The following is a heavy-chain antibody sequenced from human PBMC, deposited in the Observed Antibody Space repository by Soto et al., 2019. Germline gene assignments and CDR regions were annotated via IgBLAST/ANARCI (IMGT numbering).Heavy chain of an antibody. CDR1: SGSISSSNW. CDR2: IYHSGST. Sequence: SETLSLTCAVSSGSISSSNWWSWVRQPPGKGLEWIGEIYHSGSTNYNPSLKSRVTISVDKSKNQFSLKLSSVTAADTAVYYCARSGGSCYSCYDYWGQGTLVTVSS. V-gene: IGHV4-4*02. J-gene: IGHJ4*02. D-gene: IGHD2-15*01. CDR3: ARSGGSCYSCYDY.